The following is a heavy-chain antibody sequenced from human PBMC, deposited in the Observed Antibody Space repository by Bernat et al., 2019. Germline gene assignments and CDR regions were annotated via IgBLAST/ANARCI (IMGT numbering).Heavy chain of an antibody. CDR3: ASFRYYYYGMDV. CDR2: IKQEGSEK. V-gene: IGHV3-7*01. CDR1: GFTFSSYW. J-gene: IGHJ6*02. Sequence: EVQLVESGGGLVQPGGSLRLSCAASGFTFSSYWMSWVRQAPGKWLEWVANIKQEGSEKYYVDSVKGRFTISRDNAKNSLYLQMNSLRAEDTAVYYCASFRYYYYGMDVWGQGTTVTVSS.